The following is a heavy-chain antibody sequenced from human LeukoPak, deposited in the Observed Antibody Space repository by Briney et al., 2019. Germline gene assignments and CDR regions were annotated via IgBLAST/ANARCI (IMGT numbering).Heavy chain of an antibody. V-gene: IGHV1-69*05. D-gene: IGHD3-22*01. CDR3: ARAPYYYDSSGYYYWFDP. CDR2: IIPMFATA. CDR1: GGTFSSYA. Sequence: SVKVSCKASGGTFSSYAITWVRQAPGQGLEWMGGIIPMFATANYAQKFQGRVTITTDESTSTAYMELSSLRSEDTAVYYCARAPYYYDSSGYYYWFDPWGQGTLVTVSS. J-gene: IGHJ5*02.